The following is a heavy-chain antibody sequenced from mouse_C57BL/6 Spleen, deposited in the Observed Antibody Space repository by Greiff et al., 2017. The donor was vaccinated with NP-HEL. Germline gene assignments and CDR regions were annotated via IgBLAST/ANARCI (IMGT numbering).Heavy chain of an antibody. CDR2: IDPSDSYT. Sequence: QVQLQQSGAELVMPGASVKLSCKASGYTFTSYWMHWVKQRPGQGLEWIGEIDPSDSYTNYNQKFKGKSTLTVDKSYRTAYMQLSSLTSEDSAVYYCARSEDPVPSYAMDYWGQGTSVTVSS. D-gene: IGHD1-1*01. J-gene: IGHJ4*01. V-gene: IGHV1-69*01. CDR3: ARSEDPVPSYAMDY. CDR1: GYTFTSYW.